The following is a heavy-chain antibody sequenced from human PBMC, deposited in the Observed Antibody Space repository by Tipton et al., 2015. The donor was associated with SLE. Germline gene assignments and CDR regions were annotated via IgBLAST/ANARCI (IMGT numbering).Heavy chain of an antibody. CDR1: GFTFSDYY. V-gene: IGHV4-31*02. D-gene: IGHD3-16*01. Sequence: LRLSCAASGFTFSDYYMSWIRQAPGKGLEWIGHIYYSGSTYYNPSLKSRITISVDTSKNQFSLNLRSVTAADTAVYYCARHVWGSDSAAFEIWGQGTAVIVSS. CDR2: IYYSGST. J-gene: IGHJ3*02. CDR3: ARHVWGSDSAAFEI.